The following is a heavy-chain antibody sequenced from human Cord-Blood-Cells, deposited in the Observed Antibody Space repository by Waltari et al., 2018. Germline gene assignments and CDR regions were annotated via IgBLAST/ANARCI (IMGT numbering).Heavy chain of an antibody. CDR3: ARLYYYDSSGYYRYYGMDV. CDR2: MNPNSGNT. D-gene: IGHD3-22*01. J-gene: IGHJ6*02. V-gene: IGHV1-8*01. Sequence: QVQLVQSGAEVKKPGASVKVSCKASGYTFTSYDINGVRQATGQGLEWMGWMNPNSGNTGYAQKFQGIVTMTRNTSISTAYMELSSLRSEDTAVYYCARLYYYDSSGYYRYYGMDVWGQGTTVTVSS. CDR1: GYTFTSYD.